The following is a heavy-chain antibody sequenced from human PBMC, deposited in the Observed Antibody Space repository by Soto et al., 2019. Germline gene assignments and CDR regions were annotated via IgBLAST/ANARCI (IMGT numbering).Heavy chain of an antibody. D-gene: IGHD1-1*01. Sequence: GGSLRLSCAASGFTFSSYSMNWVRQAPGKGLEWVSSISSSSSYIYYADSVKGRFTISRDNAKNSLYLQMNSLRAEDTAVYYCARDGITYYYYYGMDVWGQGTTVTVSS. CDR1: GFTFSSYS. CDR2: ISSSSSYI. V-gene: IGHV3-21*01. CDR3: ARDGITYYYYYGMDV. J-gene: IGHJ6*02.